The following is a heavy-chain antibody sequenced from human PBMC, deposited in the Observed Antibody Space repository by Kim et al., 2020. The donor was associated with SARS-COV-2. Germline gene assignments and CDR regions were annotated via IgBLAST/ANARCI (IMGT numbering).Heavy chain of an antibody. Sequence: GGSLRLSCAASGFTFSSYAMSWVRQAPGKGLEWVSVIYSGGSSTYYADSVKGRFTISRDNSKNTLYLQMNSLRAEDTAVYYCAKAPPTGKNDYWGQGTLVTVSS. CDR3: AKAPPTGKNDY. V-gene: IGHV3-23*03. J-gene: IGHJ4*02. CDR2: IYSGGSST. CDR1: GFTFSSYA.